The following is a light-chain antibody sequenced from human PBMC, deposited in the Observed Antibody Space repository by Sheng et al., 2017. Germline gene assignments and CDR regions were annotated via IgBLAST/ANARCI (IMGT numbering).Light chain of an antibody. J-gene: IGKJ2*04. CDR3: QQYYSWPRS. Sequence: EIVMTQSPATLSVSPGERATLSCRASQSVSSNLAWYQHKPRPGSQAPHLWCIHPGPPGFPARFSGGGSGTAFTLTISSLQSEDFAVYYCQQYYSWPRSFGPGDQTGDQT. CDR1: QSVSSN. V-gene: IGKV3-15*01. CDR2: CI.